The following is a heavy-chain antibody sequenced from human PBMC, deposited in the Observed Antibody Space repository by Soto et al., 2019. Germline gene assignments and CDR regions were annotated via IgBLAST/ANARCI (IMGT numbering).Heavy chain of an antibody. CDR3: AKTRTGDRDAFDF. Sequence: PGESLKISCKGSGYSFTSYWIGWVRQMSGKGLEWMGIIYPGDSDTRYSPSFQGQVTISADKSISTAYLQWSSLKAPDTAMYYCAKTRTGDRDAFDFWGQGTIVTVSS. CDR1: GYSFTSYW. D-gene: IGHD1-26*01. J-gene: IGHJ3*01. CDR2: IYPGDSDT. V-gene: IGHV5-51*01.